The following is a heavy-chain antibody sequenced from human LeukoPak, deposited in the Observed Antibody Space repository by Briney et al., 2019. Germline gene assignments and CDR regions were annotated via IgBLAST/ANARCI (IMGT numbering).Heavy chain of an antibody. D-gene: IGHD3-22*01. CDR2: INPNTGGT. V-gene: IGHV1-2*02. Sequence: ASVKVSCKASGYTFTGYYMHWVRHAPGQGLEWMGWINPNTGGTHYSKKFQGRVTMTRDTSITTAYIEVTRLRSDDTAVYYCARDLTGDSSGYYSGPDYWGQGTLVTVSS. J-gene: IGHJ4*02. CDR1: GYTFTGYY. CDR3: ARDLTGDSSGYYSGPDY.